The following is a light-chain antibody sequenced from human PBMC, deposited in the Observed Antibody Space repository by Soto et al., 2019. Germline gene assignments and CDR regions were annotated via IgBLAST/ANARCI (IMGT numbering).Light chain of an antibody. CDR2: SNN. V-gene: IGLV1-44*01. CDR3: AAWDDSLNGHV. CDR1: SSNIGSNT. Sequence: QAVVTQPPSASGTPGQRVTISCSGSSSNIGSNTVNWYQQLPGTAPKLLIYSNNQRPSGVPDRFYGSKSGTSASLAISGLQSEDEADYYCAAWDDSLNGHVFGTGTKLTVL. J-gene: IGLJ1*01.